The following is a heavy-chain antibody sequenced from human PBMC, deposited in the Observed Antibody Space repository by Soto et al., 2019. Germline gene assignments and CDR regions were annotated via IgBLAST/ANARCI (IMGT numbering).Heavy chain of an antibody. CDR3: ARDSSEYDFWSGYKSWFDP. D-gene: IGHD3-3*01. CDR2: IWYDGSNK. CDR1: GFTFSSYG. Sequence: GGSLRLSCAASGFTFSSYGMHWVRQAPGKGLEWVAVIWYDGSNKYYADSVKGRFTISRDNSKNTLYLQMNSLRAEDTAVYYCARDSSEYDFWSGYKSWFDPWGQGTLVTVSS. V-gene: IGHV3-33*01. J-gene: IGHJ5*02.